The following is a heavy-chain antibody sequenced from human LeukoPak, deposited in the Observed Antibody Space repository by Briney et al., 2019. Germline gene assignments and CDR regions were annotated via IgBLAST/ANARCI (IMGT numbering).Heavy chain of an antibody. CDR2: VNPSAGST. CDR1: GYTFTSYY. J-gene: IGHJ4*02. Sequence: GASVKVSCKASGYTFTSYYIHWVRQAPGQGLEWMGIVNPSAGSTSYAQKFQGRVTMTRDTSTSTVYMELSSLRSEDTAVYYCARDYYASGSSWYFDYWGQGTLVTVSS. CDR3: ARDYYASGSSWYFDY. D-gene: IGHD3-10*01. V-gene: IGHV1-46*01.